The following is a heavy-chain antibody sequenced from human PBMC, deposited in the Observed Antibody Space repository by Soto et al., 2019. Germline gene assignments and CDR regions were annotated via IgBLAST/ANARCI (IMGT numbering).Heavy chain of an antibody. CDR1: RYRFSDYW. V-gene: IGHV5-10-1*04. Sequence: PRESLKLSCKGSRYRFSDYWINWVRQVPGKGLEWMGKIDPSDSFTTYSPSIQGRVTISVDKSINTAFLRWTGLKASDTAMYYCARHLSTAAAYYGMDVWGQGTTVTVSS. CDR2: IDPSDSFT. J-gene: IGHJ6*02. CDR3: ARHLSTAAAYYGMDV. D-gene: IGHD6-13*01.